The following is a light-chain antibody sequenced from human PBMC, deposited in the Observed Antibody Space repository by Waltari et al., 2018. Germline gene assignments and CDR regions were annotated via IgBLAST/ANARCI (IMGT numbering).Light chain of an antibody. CDR3: QQSYSTPSFT. V-gene: IGKV1-39*01. Sequence: DIQMTQSPSSLSASVGDRVTITCRASQSIATSLNWYQHRAGKAPRLLIYAASSLQGGVSSRCSGSGSGTDFTLTIDSLQPEDVATYYCQQSYSTPSFTFGPGTKVDI. CDR1: QSIATS. CDR2: AAS. J-gene: IGKJ3*01.